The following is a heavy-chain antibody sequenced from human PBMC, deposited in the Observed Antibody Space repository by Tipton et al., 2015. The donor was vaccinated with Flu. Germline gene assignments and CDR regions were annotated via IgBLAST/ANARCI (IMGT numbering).Heavy chain of an antibody. Sequence: QLVQSGGGLIQPGGSLRLSCAASGITVSSNFMSWVRQAPGKGLEWVSVIYGGRNTYYADSVKGRFTISRDNSKNTLYLQMNGLRAEDTAVYYCTRSRPGPIGFYYLGMDVWGQGTTVTVSS. CDR1: GITVSSNF. J-gene: IGHJ6*02. D-gene: IGHD2-2*02. V-gene: IGHV3-53*01. CDR3: TRSRPGPIGFYYLGMDV. CDR2: IYGGRNT.